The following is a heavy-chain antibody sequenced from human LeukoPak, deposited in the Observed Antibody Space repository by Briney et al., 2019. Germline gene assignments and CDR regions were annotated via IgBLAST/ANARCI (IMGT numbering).Heavy chain of an antibody. V-gene: IGHV3-48*03. CDR2: ISGSGSTI. Sequence: RPGGSLRLSCAASGFTFSSYAMSWVRQTPGKGLEWISYISGSGSTIYYAESVQGRFTISRDNAQNSLYLQMNSLRAEDTAIYYCARGPHSSGYYGHYFDYWGLGTLVTVSS. CDR3: ARGPHSSGYYGHYFDY. CDR1: GFTFSSYA. J-gene: IGHJ4*02. D-gene: IGHD3-22*01.